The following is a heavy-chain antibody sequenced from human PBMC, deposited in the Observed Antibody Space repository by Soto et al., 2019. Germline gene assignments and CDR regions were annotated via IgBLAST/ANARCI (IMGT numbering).Heavy chain of an antibody. V-gene: IGHV4-39*01. CDR2: IYYSGST. D-gene: IGHD1-26*01. Sequence: SETLSLTCTVSGGSISSSSYYWGWIRQPPGKGLEWIGSIYYSGSTYYNPSLKSRVTISVDTSKNQFSLKLSSVTAADTAVYYCARGLLGDSGSYRFDYWGQGTLVTVS. J-gene: IGHJ4*02. CDR3: ARGLLGDSGSYRFDY. CDR1: GGSISSSSYY.